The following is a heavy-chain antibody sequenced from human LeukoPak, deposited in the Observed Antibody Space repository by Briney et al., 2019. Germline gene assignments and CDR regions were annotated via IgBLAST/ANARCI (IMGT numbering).Heavy chain of an antibody. D-gene: IGHD3-9*01. J-gene: IGHJ4*02. CDR2: IKQDGSEK. CDR3: ARGSVYYDILTGYYSY. V-gene: IGHV3-7*03. CDR1: GFTFSSYW. Sequence: LPGGSLRLSCAASGFTFSSYWMNWVRQAPGKGLEWVANIKQDGSEKYYVDSVKGRFTISRDNAKNSLYLQMNSLRAEDTAVYYCARGSVYYDILTGYYSYWGQGTLVTVSS.